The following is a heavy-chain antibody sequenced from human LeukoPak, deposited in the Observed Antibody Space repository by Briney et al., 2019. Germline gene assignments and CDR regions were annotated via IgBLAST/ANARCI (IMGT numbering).Heavy chain of an antibody. Sequence: GESLKISCAASGFTFSSYWMHWVRQIPGKGLVWVSRIKSDGSTNYADSVKGRFTISRDNAKNTLSLQMNSLRAEGTGVYYCARAPSEIGGYYPEYFRHWGQGTLVTVSS. CDR3: ARAPSEIGGYYPEYFRH. V-gene: IGHV3-74*01. CDR2: IKSDGST. D-gene: IGHD3-22*01. J-gene: IGHJ1*01. CDR1: GFTFSSYW.